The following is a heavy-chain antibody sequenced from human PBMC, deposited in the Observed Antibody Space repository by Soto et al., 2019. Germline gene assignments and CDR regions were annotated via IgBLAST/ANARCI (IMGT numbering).Heavy chain of an antibody. D-gene: IGHD2-2*01. CDR1: GGSMSSYC. V-gene: IGHV4-59*08. CDR2: IYYSGST. CDR3: ARQYCSSTSCYVLY. Sequence: SETLSLTCTVSGGSMSSYCWSWIRQPPGKGLEWIGYIYYSGSTNYNPSLKSRVTLSVDTSKNQFSLKLSSVTAADTAVYYCARQYCSSTSCYVLYWGQGTLVTVSS. J-gene: IGHJ4*02.